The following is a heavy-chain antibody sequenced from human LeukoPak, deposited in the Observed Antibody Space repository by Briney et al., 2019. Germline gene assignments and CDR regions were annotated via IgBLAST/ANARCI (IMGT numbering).Heavy chain of an antibody. CDR1: GFTFSSYS. CDR3: ARVSKDYDILTGYREPYYFDY. Sequence: GGSLRLSCAASGFTFSSYSMNWVRQAPGKGLEWVSPISSSSSYIYYADSVKGRFTISRDNAKNSLYLQMNSLRAEDTAVYYCARVSKDYDILTGYREPYYFDYWGQGTLVTVSS. J-gene: IGHJ4*02. V-gene: IGHV3-21*01. CDR2: ISSSSSYI. D-gene: IGHD3-9*01.